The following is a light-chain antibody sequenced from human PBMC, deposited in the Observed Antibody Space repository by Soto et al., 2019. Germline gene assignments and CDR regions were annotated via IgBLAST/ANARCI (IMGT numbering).Light chain of an antibody. CDR1: QSVLYSSNNKNY. CDR2: WGS. J-gene: IGKJ5*01. Sequence: DIVMTQSPDSLAVSLGERATINCKSSQSVLYSSNNKNYLAWYRQKPGQPPKLLVYWGSTRGSGVPDRFSGSGSGTDFTLTISSLQAEDVAVYYCQQYYSSHTFGQGTRLEI. CDR3: QQYYSSHT. V-gene: IGKV4-1*01.